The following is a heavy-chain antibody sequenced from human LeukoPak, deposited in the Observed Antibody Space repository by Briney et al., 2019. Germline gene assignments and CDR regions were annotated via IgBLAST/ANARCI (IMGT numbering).Heavy chain of an antibody. CDR2: IQYDGSNQ. CDR1: RFTFSTYG. D-gene: IGHD6-19*01. J-gene: IGHJ4*02. CDR3: AKDLASGSGWSR. Sequence: GGSLRLSCAASRFTFSTYGMHWVRQAPGKGLEWVAYIQYDGSNQQYADSVKGRFTISRDNSKNTLYLQMNSLRAEDTAVYYCAKDLASGSGWSRWGQGTLVTVSS. V-gene: IGHV3-30*02.